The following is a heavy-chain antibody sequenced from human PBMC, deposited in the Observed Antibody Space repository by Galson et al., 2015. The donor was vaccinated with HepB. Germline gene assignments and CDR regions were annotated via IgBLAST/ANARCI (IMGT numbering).Heavy chain of an antibody. J-gene: IGHJ4*02. CDR2: ISSYNGNT. Sequence: SVKVSCKASGYTFPNYGISWVRQAPGQGLEWMGRISSYNGNTDYAQKFQGRVTMTTDTSTSTVYMELRSLRSDDTAVYYCARDTSYGDSLLSYWSQGTLVTVSS. CDR3: ARDTSYGDSLLSY. CDR1: GYTFPNYG. V-gene: IGHV1-18*01. D-gene: IGHD4-17*01.